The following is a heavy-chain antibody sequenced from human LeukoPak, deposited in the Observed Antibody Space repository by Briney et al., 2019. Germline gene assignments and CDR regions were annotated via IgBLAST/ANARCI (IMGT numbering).Heavy chain of an antibody. CDR1: GGSISSSSCY. CDR3: ARTIFGVVRYFDY. Sequence: SETLSLTCTVSGGSISSSSCYWGWIRQPPGKGLEWIGSINYSGSTYYNPSLKSRVIISVDTPKNQFSLKVNSVTAADTAVYYCARTIFGVVRYFDYWGQGTLVTVSS. J-gene: IGHJ4*02. CDR2: INYSGST. D-gene: IGHD3-3*01. V-gene: IGHV4-39*01.